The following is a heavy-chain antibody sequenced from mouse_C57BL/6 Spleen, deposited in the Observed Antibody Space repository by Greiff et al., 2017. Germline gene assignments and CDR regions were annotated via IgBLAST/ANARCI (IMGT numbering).Heavy chain of an antibody. V-gene: IGHV1-82*01. J-gene: IGHJ4*01. D-gene: IGHD1-1*01. CDR1: GYAFSSSW. CDR2: IYPGDGDT. Sequence: VQLQQSGPELVKPGASVKISCKASGYAFSSSWMNWVKQRPGKGLEWIGRIYPGDGDTNYNGKFKGKATLTADKSSSTAYMQLSSLTSEDSAVYFCARSHYYGSSIYAMDDWGQGTSVTVSS. CDR3: ARSHYYGSSIYAMDD.